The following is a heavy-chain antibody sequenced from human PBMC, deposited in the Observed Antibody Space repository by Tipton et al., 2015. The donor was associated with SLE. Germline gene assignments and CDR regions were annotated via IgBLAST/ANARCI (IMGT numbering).Heavy chain of an antibody. V-gene: IGHV4-4*08. CDR1: GGSISSFY. D-gene: IGHD3-10*01. CDR2: IYSRGNT. J-gene: IGHJ3*02. CDR3: ARKQWFGELSAFDI. Sequence: TLSLTCTVSGGSISSFYWSWFRQPPGKGLEWVGHIYSRGNTNYNPSLKSRVTISVDTSNNQFSLKLNSVTAADTAVYYCARKQWFGELSAFDIWGQGTMVTVSS.